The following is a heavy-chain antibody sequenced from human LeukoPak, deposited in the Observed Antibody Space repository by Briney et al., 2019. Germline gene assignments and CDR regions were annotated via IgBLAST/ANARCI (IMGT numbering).Heavy chain of an antibody. V-gene: IGHV4-39*01. CDR3: ARPRIAAAGLLDY. CDR2: IYYSGST. J-gene: IGHJ4*02. CDR1: GGSISSSSYY. D-gene: IGHD6-13*01. Sequence: SETLSLTCTVSGGSISSSSYYWSWIRQPPGKGLEWIGYIYYSGSTYYNPSLKSRVTISVDTSKNQFSLKLSSVTAADAAVYYCARPRIAAAGLLDYWGQGTLVTVSS.